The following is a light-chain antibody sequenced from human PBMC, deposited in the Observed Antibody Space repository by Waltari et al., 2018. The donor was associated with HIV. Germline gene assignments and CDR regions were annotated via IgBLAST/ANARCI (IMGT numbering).Light chain of an antibody. CDR3: SSRDSSNSPLL. CDR1: SLRNKY. J-gene: IGLJ2*01. CDR2: SKN. Sequence: SSALTQDPTVSVALGQTVKITCQGDSLRNKYASWYQARPGQAPVLVIFSKNSRPSGIPDRFSGSTSGDTASLTIIGAQAEDEAAYFCSSRDSSNSPLLFGGGIKLTVL. V-gene: IGLV3-19*01.